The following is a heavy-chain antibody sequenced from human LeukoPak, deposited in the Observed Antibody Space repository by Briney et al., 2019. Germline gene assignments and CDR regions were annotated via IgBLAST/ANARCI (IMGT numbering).Heavy chain of an antibody. CDR3: ARGLRYFDWLPDY. CDR1: GGSISSYY. J-gene: IGHJ4*02. D-gene: IGHD3-9*01. Sequence: SETLFLTCTVSGGSISSYYWSWIRQPPGKGLEWIGYIYYSGSTNYNPSLKSRVTISVDTSKNQFSLKLSSVTAADTAVYYCARGLRYFDWLPDYWGQGTLVTVSS. V-gene: IGHV4-59*01. CDR2: IYYSGST.